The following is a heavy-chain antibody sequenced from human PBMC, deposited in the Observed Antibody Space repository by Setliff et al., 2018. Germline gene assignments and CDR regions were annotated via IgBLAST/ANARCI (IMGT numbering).Heavy chain of an antibody. J-gene: IGHJ4*02. D-gene: IGHD3-16*01. V-gene: IGHV1-2*02. CDR1: GYPFGGYY. CDR2: IDPKSGRT. CDR3: AKQGDLAFDY. Sequence: ASVKVSCKTSGYPFGGYYIYWMRQAPGQGLEWMGWIDPKSGRTKYAVKFQGRVTMTRDTSISTIYIEVSGLTSDDTAMYYCAKQGDLAFDYWGQGTQVTVSS.